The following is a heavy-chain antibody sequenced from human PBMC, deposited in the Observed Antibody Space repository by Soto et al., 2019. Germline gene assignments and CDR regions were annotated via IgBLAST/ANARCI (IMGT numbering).Heavy chain of an antibody. CDR2: IYSSGST. CDR3: ARIGGYHGPLDY. CDR1: GGSIRGGDFY. D-gene: IGHD3-16*02. V-gene: IGHV4-30-4*02. Sequence: SETLSLTCTVSGGSIRGGDFYWTWIRQPPGKGLEWIGYIYSSGSTSYNPSVKSRVTISRDTSNNQFSLKVNSVTAADTAVYYCARIGGYHGPLDYWGQGTLVTVSS. J-gene: IGHJ4*02.